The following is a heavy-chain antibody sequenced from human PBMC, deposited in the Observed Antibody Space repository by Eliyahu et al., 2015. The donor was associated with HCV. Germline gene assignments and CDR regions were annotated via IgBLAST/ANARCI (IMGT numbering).Heavy chain of an antibody. Sequence: QVQLVQSGAEVKKPGASVKVSCKASGYPFTSYAMHWVRQAPGQRLEWMGWINAGNGNTKYSQKFQGRVTITRDTSASTAYMELSSLRSEDTAVYYCARDRSMGSSSHPFDPWGQGTLVTVSS. CDR3: ARDRSMGSSSHPFDP. D-gene: IGHD6-13*01. CDR2: INAGNGNT. V-gene: IGHV1-3*01. CDR1: GYPFTSYA. J-gene: IGHJ5*02.